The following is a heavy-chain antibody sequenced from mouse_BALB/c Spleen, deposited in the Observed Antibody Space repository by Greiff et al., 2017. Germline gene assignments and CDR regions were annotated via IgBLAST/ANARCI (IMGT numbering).Heavy chain of an antibody. CDR1: GFTFSSYA. CDR3: ARERGGYDGYFFAY. D-gene: IGHD2-3*01. Sequence: EVQVVESGGGLVKPGGSLKLSCAASGFTFSSYAMSWVRQTPEKRLEWVASISSGGSTYYPDSVKGRFTISRDNARNILYLQMSSLRSEDTAMYYCARERGGYDGYFFAYWGQGTLVTVSA. J-gene: IGHJ3*01. CDR2: ISSGGST. V-gene: IGHV5-6-5*01.